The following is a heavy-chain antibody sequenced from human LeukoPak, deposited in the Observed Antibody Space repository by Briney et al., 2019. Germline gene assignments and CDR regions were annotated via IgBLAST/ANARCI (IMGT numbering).Heavy chain of an antibody. CDR3: AKGGEYYDILTGSSLGY. CDR2: IDGSSSRT. J-gene: IGHJ4*02. V-gene: IGHV3-11*05. D-gene: IGHD3-9*01. Sequence: PGGSLRLSCAASGFIFSDYYMAWMRQAPGKGLEWVSYIDGSSSRTKYADSVKGRFTISRDNAKNSLYLQMNSLRAEDTAVYYCAKGGEYYDILTGSSLGYWGQGTLVTVSS. CDR1: GFIFSDYY.